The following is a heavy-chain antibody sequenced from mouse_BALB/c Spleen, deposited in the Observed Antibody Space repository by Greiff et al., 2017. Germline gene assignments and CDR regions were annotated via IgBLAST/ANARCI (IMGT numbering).Heavy chain of an antibody. CDR1: GYTFTDYA. CDR2: ISTYYGDA. J-gene: IGHJ2*01. Sequence: QVHVKQSGAELVRPGVSVKISCKGSGYTFTDYAMHWVKQSHAKSLEWIGVISTYYGDASYNQKFKGKATMTVDKSSSTAYMELARLTSEDSAIYYCARAYYYGSSYLDYWGQGTTLTVSS. D-gene: IGHD1-1*01. V-gene: IGHV1S137*01. CDR3: ARAYYYGSSYLDY.